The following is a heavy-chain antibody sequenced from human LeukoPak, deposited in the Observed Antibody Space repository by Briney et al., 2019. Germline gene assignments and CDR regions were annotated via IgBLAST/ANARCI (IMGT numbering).Heavy chain of an antibody. D-gene: IGHD2/OR15-2a*01. CDR1: GFAFNTYS. CDR3: ARDFYDGFALDY. V-gene: IGHV3-21*03. Sequence: GESLRLSCAASGFAFNTYSMNGVRQAPGKGLEWVSFIFSSSTYIYYTDSVKGRFTISRDNARNSLYLQMDNLRAEDTGVYYCARDFYDGFALDYWGQGTLVTVSS. CDR2: IFSSSTYI. J-gene: IGHJ4*02.